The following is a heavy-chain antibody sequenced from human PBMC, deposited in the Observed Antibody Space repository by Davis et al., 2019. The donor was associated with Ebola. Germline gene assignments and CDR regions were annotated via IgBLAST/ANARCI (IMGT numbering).Heavy chain of an antibody. CDR3: ARGALGLLLDYYYGMDV. D-gene: IGHD2-15*01. CDR1: GGTFSSYA. V-gene: IGHV1-69*05. CDR2: IIPIFGTA. J-gene: IGHJ6*02. Sequence: AASVKVSCKASGGTFSSYAISWVRQAPGQGLEWMGGIIPIFGTANYAQKFQGRVTITRDTSASTAYMELSSLRSEDTAVYYCARGALGLLLDYYYGMDVWGQGTTVTVSS.